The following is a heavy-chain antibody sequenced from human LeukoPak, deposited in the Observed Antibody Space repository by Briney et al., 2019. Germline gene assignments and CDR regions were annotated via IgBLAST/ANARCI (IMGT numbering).Heavy chain of an antibody. J-gene: IGHJ4*02. CDR2: TSGSGGST. CDR3: AKSAGWQQLGRLDY. D-gene: IGHD6-13*01. CDR1: GFTFSSYA. Sequence: GGSLRLSCAASGFTFSSYAMSGVRQAPGKGLEWDSATSGSGGSTYYADSVKGRFTISRDNSKNTLYLQMNSLRAEDTAVYYCAKSAGWQQLGRLDYWGQGTLVTVSS. V-gene: IGHV3-23*01.